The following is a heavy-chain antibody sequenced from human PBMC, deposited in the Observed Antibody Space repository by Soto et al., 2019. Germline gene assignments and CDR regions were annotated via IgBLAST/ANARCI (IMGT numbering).Heavy chain of an antibody. D-gene: IGHD2-8*01. CDR1: GGSFSGYY. Sequence: SETLSLTCAVYGGSFSGYYWSWIRQSPGKGLEWIGEMNHGGSTNYNPSLKSRVTISVDTSKNQFSLKLSSVTAADTAVYYCAKEEGYCINGVCYGGYFDYWGQGTLVTVSS. CDR2: MNHGGST. V-gene: IGHV4-34*01. J-gene: IGHJ4*02. CDR3: AKEEGYCINGVCYGGYFDY.